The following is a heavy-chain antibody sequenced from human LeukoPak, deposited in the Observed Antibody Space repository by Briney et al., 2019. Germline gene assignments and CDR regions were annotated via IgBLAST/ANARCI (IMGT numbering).Heavy chain of an antibody. D-gene: IGHD2-8*01. V-gene: IGHV4-39*07. CDR1: GGSISSGGYY. CDR3: ARDLSMADLGWFDP. J-gene: IGHJ5*02. Sequence: PSETLSLTCAVSGGSISSGGYYWGWIRQPPGKGLEWIGSIYHSGSTYYNPSLKSRVTISVDTSKIQFSLKLSSVTAADTAVYYCARDLSMADLGWFDPWGQGTLVTVSS. CDR2: IYHSGST.